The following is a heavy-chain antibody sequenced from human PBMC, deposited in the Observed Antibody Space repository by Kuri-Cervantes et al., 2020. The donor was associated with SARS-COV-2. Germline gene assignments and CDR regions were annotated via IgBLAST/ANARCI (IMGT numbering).Heavy chain of an antibody. Sequence: ESLKISCSVSGDSISSSAYHWGWIRQPPGKGLEWIGSIYYSGSTYYNPSLKSRVTISVDTSKNQFSLKLSSVTAADTAVYYCARLGGYRSGYNWFDPWGQGTLVTVSS. CDR1: GDSISSSAYH. CDR3: ARLGGYRSGYNWFDP. CDR2: IYYSGST. V-gene: IGHV4-39*07. J-gene: IGHJ5*02. D-gene: IGHD5-18*01.